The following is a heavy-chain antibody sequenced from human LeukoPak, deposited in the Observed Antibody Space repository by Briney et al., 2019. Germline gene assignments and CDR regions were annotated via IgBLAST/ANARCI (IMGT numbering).Heavy chain of an antibody. Sequence: SVKVSCKASGGTFSSYAISWVRQAPGQGLEWMGGIIPIFGTANYAQKFQGRVTITTDESTSTAYMELSSLRSEDTAVYYCARAKVRALNYYYYMDVWGKGTTVTVSS. CDR1: GGTFSSYA. V-gene: IGHV1-69*05. J-gene: IGHJ6*03. CDR2: IIPIFGTA. CDR3: ARAKVRALNYYYYMDV.